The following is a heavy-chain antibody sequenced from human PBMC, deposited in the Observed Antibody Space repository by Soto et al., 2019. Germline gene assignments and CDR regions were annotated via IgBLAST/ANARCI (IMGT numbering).Heavy chain of an antibody. D-gene: IGHD3-3*01. V-gene: IGHV3-49*04. J-gene: IGHJ6*02. CDR1: GFTSDDYDYA. CDR2: IRGSAYGGTT. CDR3: SRDGDFYGLDV. Sequence: GGSLRLSCTFSGFTSDDYDYALTWVRQAPGKGLQWLGLIRGSAYGGTTEYAASVKGRFTISRDDSKGITYLQMNSLKTEDTAVYYCSRDGDFYGLDVWGQGTTVTVSS.